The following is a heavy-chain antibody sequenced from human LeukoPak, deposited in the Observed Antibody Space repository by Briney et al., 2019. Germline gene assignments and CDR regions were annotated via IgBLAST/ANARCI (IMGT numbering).Heavy chain of an antibody. CDR2: FDPEEGET. CDR3: ATARFLEWFDWFDP. CDR1: GYTLTELS. V-gene: IGHV1-24*01. D-gene: IGHD3-3*01. J-gene: IGHJ5*02. Sequence: GASVKVSCKVSGYTLTELSMHWVRQAPGKGLEWMGGFDPEEGETIYAQKFQGRVTMTEDTSADTAYMELSSLRSEDTAVYYCATARFLEWFDWFDPWGQGTLVTVSS.